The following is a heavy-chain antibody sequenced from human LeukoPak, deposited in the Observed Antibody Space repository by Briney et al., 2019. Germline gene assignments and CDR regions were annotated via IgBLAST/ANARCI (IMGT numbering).Heavy chain of an antibody. V-gene: IGHV3-21*01. CDR2: ISSSSSYI. Sequence: PGGSLSLSCAASGFTFSSYSMNWVRQAPGKGLEWVSSISSSSSYICYADSVKGRFTISRDNAKNSLYLQMNSLRDEDTAVYYCVRGTEYDILSGKNFGQFYLEYWGQGTLVTVSS. D-gene: IGHD3-9*01. CDR3: VRGTEYDILSGKNFGQFYLEY. CDR1: GFTFSSYS. J-gene: IGHJ4*02.